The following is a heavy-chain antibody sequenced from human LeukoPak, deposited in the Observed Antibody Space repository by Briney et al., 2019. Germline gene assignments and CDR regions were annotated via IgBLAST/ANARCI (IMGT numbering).Heavy chain of an antibody. CDR2: IKEDGSEK. V-gene: IGHV3-7*03. CDR3: ARRALRYCSSTSCPAQYYGVDV. J-gene: IGHJ6*04. CDR1: GFIFSSYW. Sequence: PGGSLRLSCAASGFIFSSYWMSWVRQAPGKGLEWVANIKEDGSEKYYVDSVKGRFTISRDNAKNSLYPQTNSLRAEDTAVYYRARRALRYCSSTSCPAQYYGVDVWGKGTTVTVSS. D-gene: IGHD2-2*01.